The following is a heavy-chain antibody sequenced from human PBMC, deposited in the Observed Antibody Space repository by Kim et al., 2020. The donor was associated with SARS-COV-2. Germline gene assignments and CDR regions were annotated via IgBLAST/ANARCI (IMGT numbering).Heavy chain of an antibody. Sequence: SETLSLTCTVSGGSISSYYWSWIRQPPGKGLEWIGYIYYSGSTNYNPSLKSRVTISVDTSKNQFSLKLSSVTAADTAVYYCAREVGYCSGGSCYNPYWYFDLWGRGTLVTGSS. J-gene: IGHJ2*01. V-gene: IGHV4-59*01. CDR3: AREVGYCSGGSCYNPYWYFDL. CDR2: IYYSGST. CDR1: GGSISSYY. D-gene: IGHD2-15*01.